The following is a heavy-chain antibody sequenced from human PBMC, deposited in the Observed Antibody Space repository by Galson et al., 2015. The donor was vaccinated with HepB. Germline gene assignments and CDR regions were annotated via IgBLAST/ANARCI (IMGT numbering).Heavy chain of an antibody. J-gene: IGHJ4*02. CDR2: IKSKTDGGTT. V-gene: IGHV3-15*01. CDR3: TTDWKTYYDILTGYSTVHFDY. CDR1: GFTFSNAW. Sequence: SLRLSCAASGFTFSNAWMSWVRQAPGKGLEWVGRIKSKTDGGTTDYAAPVKGRFTISRDDSKNTLYLQMNSLKTEDTAVYYCTTDWKTYYDILTGYSTVHFDYWGQGTLVTVSS. D-gene: IGHD3-9*01.